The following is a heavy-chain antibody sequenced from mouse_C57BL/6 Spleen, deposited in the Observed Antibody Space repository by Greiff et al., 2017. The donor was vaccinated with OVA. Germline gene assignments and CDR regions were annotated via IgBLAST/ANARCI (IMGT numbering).Heavy chain of an antibody. Sequence: EVQRVESGGGLVKPGGSLKLSCAASGFTFSSYAMSWVRQTPEKRLEWVATISDGGSYTYYPDNVKGRFTISRDNAKNNLYLQMSHLKSEDTAMYYCAREDYSNFFAYWGQGTLVTVSA. CDR3: AREDYSNFFAY. J-gene: IGHJ3*01. CDR1: GFTFSSYA. CDR2: ISDGGSYT. D-gene: IGHD2-5*01. V-gene: IGHV5-4*01.